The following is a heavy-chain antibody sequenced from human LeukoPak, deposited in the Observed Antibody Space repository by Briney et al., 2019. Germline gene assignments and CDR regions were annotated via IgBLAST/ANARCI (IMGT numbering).Heavy chain of an antibody. J-gene: IGHJ4*02. CDR3: ARFDSGRLDY. CDR2: IYYSGST. D-gene: IGHD6-19*01. V-gene: IGHV4-59*12. CDR1: GGSISSYY. Sequence: SETLSLTCTVSGGSISSYYWSWIRQPPGKGLEWIGYIYYSGSTNYNPSLKSRVTMSVDTSKNQFSLKLSSVTAADTAVYYCARFDSGRLDYWGQGTLVTVSS.